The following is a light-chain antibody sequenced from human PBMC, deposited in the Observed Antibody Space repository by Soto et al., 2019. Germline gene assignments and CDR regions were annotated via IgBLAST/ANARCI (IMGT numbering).Light chain of an antibody. Sequence: DIPLTQCPSSLSASVRDVVTITCRASQSISSYLNWYQQKAGKAPKLLIYAASSLQSGVQSRFSGSGSGTDFTLTISSLQPEDFATYYCQQSYSTQTFGQGTKVDIK. CDR2: AAS. J-gene: IGKJ1*01. V-gene: IGKV1-39*01. CDR3: QQSYSTQT. CDR1: QSISSY.